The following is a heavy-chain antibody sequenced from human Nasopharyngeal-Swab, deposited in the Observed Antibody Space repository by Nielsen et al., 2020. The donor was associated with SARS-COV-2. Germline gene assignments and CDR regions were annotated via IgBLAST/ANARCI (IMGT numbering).Heavy chain of an antibody. CDR3: ATIEISGKGAYYYYMDV. D-gene: IGHD3-10*01. Sequence: WVRQAPGQGLEWMGGFDPEDGETIYAQKFQGRVTMTEDTSTDTAYMELCSLRSEDTAVYYCATIEISGKGAYYYYMDVWGKGTTVTVSS. CDR2: FDPEDGET. J-gene: IGHJ6*03. V-gene: IGHV1-24*01.